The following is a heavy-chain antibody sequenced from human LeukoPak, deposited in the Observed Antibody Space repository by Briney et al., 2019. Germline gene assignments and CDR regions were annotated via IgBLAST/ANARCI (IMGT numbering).Heavy chain of an antibody. V-gene: IGHV1-46*01. CDR3: ARAISPVAYYGMDV. CDR1: GYTFTSYS. CDR2: INPSGGST. D-gene: IGHD3-3*01. J-gene: IGHJ6*02. Sequence: ASVKVSCKASGYTFTSYSVHWVRQAPGQGLDWMGIINPSGGSTSYAQKFQGRVTMTRDTSTSTVYVQLSSLRSEDTAVYYCARAISPVAYYGMDVWGQGTTVTVSS.